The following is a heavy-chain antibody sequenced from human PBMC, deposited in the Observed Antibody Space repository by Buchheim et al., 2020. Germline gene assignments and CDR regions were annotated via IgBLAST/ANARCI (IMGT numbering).Heavy chain of an antibody. Sequence: EVQLLESGGGLVQPGGSLRLSCAASGFTFSSYAMSWVRQAPGKGLEWVSAISGSGGSTYYADSVKGRVTISSDNSKNTPYLQMNSLRAEDTAVYYCAKDRIAVAGPGFYWFDPWGQGTL. CDR1: GFTFSSYA. J-gene: IGHJ5*02. V-gene: IGHV3-23*01. D-gene: IGHD6-19*01. CDR2: ISGSGGST. CDR3: AKDRIAVAGPGFYWFDP.